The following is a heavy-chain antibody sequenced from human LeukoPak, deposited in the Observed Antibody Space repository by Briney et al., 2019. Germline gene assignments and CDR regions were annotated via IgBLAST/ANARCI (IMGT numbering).Heavy chain of an antibody. CDR1: GFTFSSYS. CDR3: ARVRGVSDY. D-gene: IGHD3-10*01. J-gene: IGHJ4*02. CDR2: IKQDGSEK. Sequence: GGSLRLPCAASGFTFSSYSMSWVRQAPGKGLEWVANIKQDGSEKYYVDSVKGRFTISRDNAKNSLYLQMNSLRAEDTAVYYCARVRGVSDYWGQGTLVTVSS. V-gene: IGHV3-7*01.